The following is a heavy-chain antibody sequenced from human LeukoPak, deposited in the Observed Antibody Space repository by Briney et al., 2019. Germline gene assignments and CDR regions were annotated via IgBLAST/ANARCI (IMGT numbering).Heavy chain of an antibody. D-gene: IGHD4-17*01. J-gene: IGHJ3*02. CDR2: INAGNGNT. Sequence: ASVKVSCKASGYTFTSYAMHWVRQAPGQRLEWMGWINAGNGNTKYSQKFQGRVTITRDTSGSTAYMELSSLRSEDTAVHYCARVSGDATVTPSHYAFDIWGQGTMVTVSS. CDR3: ARVSGDATVTPSHYAFDI. CDR1: GYTFTSYA. V-gene: IGHV1-3*01.